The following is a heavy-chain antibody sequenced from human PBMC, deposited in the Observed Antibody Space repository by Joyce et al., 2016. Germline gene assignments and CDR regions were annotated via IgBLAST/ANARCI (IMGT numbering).Heavy chain of an antibody. CDR1: GFTFSPAW. J-gene: IGHJ4*02. CDR3: TADDSTRGGFELDY. V-gene: IGHV3-15*01. Sequence: EGQLVESGGGLVKPGGSLRLSCAASGFTFSPAWMSWVRQAPGKGLEWVALMKSDTSGGTTDDTAPVKGRFAISRDDSKNTVYLQMNSLKTEDTGIYYCTADDSTRGGFELDYWGQGTLVTVSS. D-gene: IGHD1-1*01. CDR2: MKSDTSGGTT.